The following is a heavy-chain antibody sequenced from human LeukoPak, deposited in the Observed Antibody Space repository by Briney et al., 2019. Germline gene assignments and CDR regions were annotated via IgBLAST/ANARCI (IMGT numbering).Heavy chain of an antibody. J-gene: IGHJ4*02. CDR1: GLTFSSYA. CDR2: ISASGDYK. D-gene: IGHD3-22*01. V-gene: IGHV3-23*01. Sequence: GGSLRLSCAASGLTFSSYAMSWVRQAPGKWLEWVSGISASGDYKYYADSAKGRFTISRDNSKNTLYLHMSSLRAEDTAVYYCATDNYDNTGYYPHPYYFAYWGQGTLVTDSS. CDR3: ATDNYDNTGYYPHPYYFAY.